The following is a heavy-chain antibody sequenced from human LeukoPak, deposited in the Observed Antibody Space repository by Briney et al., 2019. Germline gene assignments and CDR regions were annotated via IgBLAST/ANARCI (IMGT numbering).Heavy chain of an antibody. Sequence: SETLSLTCTVSGGSISSSSYYWGWIRQPPGKGLEWIGSIYYSGSTYYNPSLKSRVTISVDTSKNQFSLKLSSVTAADTAVYYCARWIGYCSSTSCFYYFDYWGQGTLVTVSS. CDR1: GGSISSSSYY. CDR2: IYYSGST. V-gene: IGHV4-39*01. CDR3: ARWIGYCSSTSCFYYFDY. D-gene: IGHD2-2*03. J-gene: IGHJ4*02.